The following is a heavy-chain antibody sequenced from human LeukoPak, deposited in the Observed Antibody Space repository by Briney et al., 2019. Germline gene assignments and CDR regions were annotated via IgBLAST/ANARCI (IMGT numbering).Heavy chain of an antibody. D-gene: IGHD6-13*01. Sequence: PGGSLRLSCAASGFTFSNYAMSWVRQAPGKGLDWVSFISGSGGTTYYADSVKGRFTISRDNSKSTLYLQMDSLRAEDTAVYHCVKANWRSSWPYYFDYWGQGTLVTVSS. J-gene: IGHJ4*02. CDR3: VKANWRSSWPYYFDY. CDR1: GFTFSNYA. CDR2: ISGSGGTT. V-gene: IGHV3-23*01.